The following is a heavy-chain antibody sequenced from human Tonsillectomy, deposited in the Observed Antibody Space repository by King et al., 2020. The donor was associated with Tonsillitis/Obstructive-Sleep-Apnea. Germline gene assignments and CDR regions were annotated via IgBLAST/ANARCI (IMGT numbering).Heavy chain of an antibody. V-gene: IGHV4-34*01. J-gene: IGHJ3*02. CDR2: INHSGST. CDR1: GGSFSGYY. Sequence: VQLQQWGAGLLKPSETLSLTCAVYGGSFSGYYWSWIRQPPGRGLEWIGEINHSGSTNYNPSLKSRVTIPVDTSKNKFSLKLSSVTAAATAVYYCARIDSVVVPAAMADAFDIWGQGTMVTVSS. D-gene: IGHD2-2*01. CDR3: ARIDSVVVPAAMADAFDI.